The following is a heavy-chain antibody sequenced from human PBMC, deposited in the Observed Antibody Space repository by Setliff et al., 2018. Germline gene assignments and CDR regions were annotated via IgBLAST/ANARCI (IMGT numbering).Heavy chain of an antibody. V-gene: IGHV1-2*02. CDR2: INPKTGDT. CDR3: ARVAYGLEYFQY. J-gene: IGHJ1*01. CDR1: GYPFIGYF. D-gene: IGHD4-17*01. Sequence: ASVKVSCKASGYPFIGYFMHWVRQAPGQGLEWMGWINPKTGDTLYAPEFQGRVTMTRDRSSNTAYMDLSRLTSDDTAVYYCARVAYGLEYFQYWGQGTLVTVSS.